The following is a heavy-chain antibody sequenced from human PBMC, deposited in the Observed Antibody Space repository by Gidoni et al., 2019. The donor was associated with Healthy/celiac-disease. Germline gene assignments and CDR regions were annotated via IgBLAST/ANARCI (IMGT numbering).Heavy chain of an antibody. CDR3: AKDLRSTSFTYYYDSSGSFDY. D-gene: IGHD3-22*01. V-gene: IGHV3-23*01. J-gene: IGHJ4*02. Sequence: EVQLLESGGGLVQPGGSLRIPCAASGFTFSSYDMSWVRQAPGQGLEWVSAISCSGGRTYYADSVKGRFTISRDNSKYTLYLQMNSLRAEDTAVYYCAKDLRSTSFTYYYDSSGSFDYWGQGTLVTVSS. CDR2: ISCSGGRT. CDR1: GFTFSSYD.